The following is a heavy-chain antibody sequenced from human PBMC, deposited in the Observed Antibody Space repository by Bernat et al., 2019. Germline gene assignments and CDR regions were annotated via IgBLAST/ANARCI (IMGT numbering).Heavy chain of an antibody. D-gene: IGHD6-13*01. CDR1: GFTFSSYG. CDR2: ISYDENNK. CDR3: AKGIAAAGQRGYFDY. J-gene: IGHJ4*02. Sequence: QVQLVESGGGVVQPGRSLRLSCEASGFTFSSYGMHWVRQAPGKGLEWVAVISYDENNKYYGDSVKGRFTISRDNSKNTLYLQMNSLRGEDTAVYYCAKGIAAAGQRGYFDYWGQGTLVTVSS. V-gene: IGHV3-30*18.